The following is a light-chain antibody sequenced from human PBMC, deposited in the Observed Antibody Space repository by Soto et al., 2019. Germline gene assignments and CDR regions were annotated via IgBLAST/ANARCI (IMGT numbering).Light chain of an antibody. V-gene: IGKV3-11*01. Sequence: EIVLTKSPATLSWSPGERATLSCRASESVSSYLAWYQQKPGQAPRLLIYDASNRATGIPARFSRSGSGTDITLTISRLEPEDFAVYYCQQRSNWPQVTFGQGTRLEIK. CDR2: DAS. CDR1: ESVSSY. CDR3: QQRSNWPQVT. J-gene: IGKJ5*01.